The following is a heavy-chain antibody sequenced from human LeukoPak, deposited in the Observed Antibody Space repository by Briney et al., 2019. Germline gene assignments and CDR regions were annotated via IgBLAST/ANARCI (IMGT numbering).Heavy chain of an antibody. D-gene: IGHD6-19*01. Sequence: SETLSLTCTVSGGSISRYYWSWIRQAPRKGLDWIGYIYYSGSTNYNPSLKSRVTMSVDTSKNQFSLKLSSVTAADTAVYYCARPDNISGWTYFVYWGQGTLVTVSS. J-gene: IGHJ4*02. CDR3: ARPDNISGWTYFVY. V-gene: IGHV4-59*12. CDR1: GGSISRYY. CDR2: IYYSGST.